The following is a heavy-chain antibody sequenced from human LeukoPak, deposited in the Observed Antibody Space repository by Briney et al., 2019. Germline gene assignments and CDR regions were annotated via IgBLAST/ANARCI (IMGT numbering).Heavy chain of an antibody. J-gene: IGHJ4*02. D-gene: IGHD5-18*01. Sequence: GGSLRLSCAASGFTFSSYSMNWVRQAPGKGLEWVSSISSSSSYIYYADSVKGRFTISRDNAKNSLYLQMNSLRAEDTAVYHCAGGPELQLWLYDYWGQGTLVTVSS. CDR1: GFTFSSYS. CDR2: ISSSSSYI. CDR3: AGGPELQLWLYDY. V-gene: IGHV3-21*01.